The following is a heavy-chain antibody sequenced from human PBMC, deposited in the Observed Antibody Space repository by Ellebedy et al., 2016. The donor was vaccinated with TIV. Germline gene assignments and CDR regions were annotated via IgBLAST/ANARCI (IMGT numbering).Heavy chain of an antibody. CDR1: GFTFSDYY. CDR2: ISSSGSTI. CDR3: ARGGRRNLGYNWFDP. V-gene: IGHV3-11*04. J-gene: IGHJ5*02. Sequence: GESLKISCAASGFTFSDYYMSWIRQAPGKGLEWVSYISSSGSTIYYADSVKGRFTISRDNAKNSLYLQMNSLRAEDTAVYYCARGGRRNLGYNWFDPWGQGTLVTVSS. D-gene: IGHD1-14*01.